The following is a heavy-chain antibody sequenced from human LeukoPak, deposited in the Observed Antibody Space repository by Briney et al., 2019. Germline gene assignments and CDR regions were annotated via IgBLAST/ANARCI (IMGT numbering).Heavy chain of an antibody. V-gene: IGHV3-21*01. CDR1: GFIFSSYS. CDR2: ISSSSSYI. Sequence: GGSLRLSCAASGFIFSSYSMTWVRQAPGKGLEWVSSISSSSSYIYYADSVKGRFTISRDNAKNSLYLQMNSLRAEDTAVYYCASQIVVVISDAFDIWGQGTMVTVSS. D-gene: IGHD3-22*01. CDR3: ASQIVVVISDAFDI. J-gene: IGHJ3*02.